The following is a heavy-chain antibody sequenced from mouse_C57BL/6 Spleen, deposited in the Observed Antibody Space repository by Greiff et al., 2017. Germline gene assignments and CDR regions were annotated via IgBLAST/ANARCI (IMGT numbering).Heavy chain of an antibody. V-gene: IGHV1-82*01. CDR3: ARSYGSRRYFDY. Sequence: QVQLKQSGPELVKPGASVKISCKASGYAFSSSWMNWVKQRPGKGLEWIGRIYPGDGDTNYNGKFKGKATLTADKSSSTAYMQLSSLTSEDSAVYFCARSYGSRRYFDYWGQGTTLTVSS. CDR2: IYPGDGDT. CDR1: GYAFSSSW. J-gene: IGHJ2*01. D-gene: IGHD1-1*01.